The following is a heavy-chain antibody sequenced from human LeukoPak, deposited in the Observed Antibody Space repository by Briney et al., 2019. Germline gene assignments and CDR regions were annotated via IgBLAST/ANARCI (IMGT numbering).Heavy chain of an antibody. D-gene: IGHD6-13*01. V-gene: IGHV4-59*08. CDR1: GGSISNYY. CDR2: ISYSGST. CDR3: ASHGGYSSSPGY. Sequence: SETLSLTCTVSGGSISNYYWSWIRQPPGKGLEWIGYISYSGSTNYNPSLKSRVTISVDTSKNQFSLKLSSVTAADTAVYFCASHGGYSSSPGYWGQGTLVTVSS. J-gene: IGHJ4*02.